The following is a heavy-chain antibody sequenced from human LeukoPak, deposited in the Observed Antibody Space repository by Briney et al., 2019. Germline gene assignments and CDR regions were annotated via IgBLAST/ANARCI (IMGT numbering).Heavy chain of an antibody. J-gene: IGHJ4*02. CDR2: IKSKTDGGTT. CDR1: GFTFTNAW. V-gene: IGHV3-15*01. D-gene: IGHD4-17*01. Sequence: GGSLRLSCAASGFTFTNAWMTWGRQAPGKGLEWVARIKSKTDGGTTDYAAPVKGRFTISRDDSKPTLYLQMNSLKTEDTAVYYCTPFNYGVPYYWGQGPLVTVSS. CDR3: TPFNYGVPYY.